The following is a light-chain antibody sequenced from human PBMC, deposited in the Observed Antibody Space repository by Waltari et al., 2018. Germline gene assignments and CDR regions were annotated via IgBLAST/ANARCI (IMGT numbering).Light chain of an antibody. Sequence: EIVLTQSPGTLSLSPGKRATLSCRASQSVSSNYLAWYQQKPGQAPSLLIYGISSRATGIPDRFRGSGSGTDFTLTISRLEPEEFAMYYCQQYSASPWTFGQGTKVDIE. CDR3: QQYSASPWT. V-gene: IGKV3-20*01. CDR1: QSVSSNY. J-gene: IGKJ1*01. CDR2: GIS.